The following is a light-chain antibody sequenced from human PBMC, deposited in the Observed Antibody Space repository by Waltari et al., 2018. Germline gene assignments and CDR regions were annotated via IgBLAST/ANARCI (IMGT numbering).Light chain of an antibody. J-gene: IGKJ1*01. V-gene: IGKV1-39*01. CDR2: VAA. CDR3: QQNYSPPRT. Sequence: IQMTQSPSSLSASVGDRVTITCRASQNISNYLNWYHHKPGEAPKLLSYVAAIWQTAVPPRFSGSGSGTDFTLTISSLQPEDVATYYCQQNYSPPRTFGQGTRVEIK. CDR1: QNISNY.